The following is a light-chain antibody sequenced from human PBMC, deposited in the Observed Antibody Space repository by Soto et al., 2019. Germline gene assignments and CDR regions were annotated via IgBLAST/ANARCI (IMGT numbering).Light chain of an antibody. Sequence: QSALTQPASVSGSPGQSITISCTGTSSDVGAYNYVSWYQQHPGKAPKLIIYEVSNRPSGVSDRFSGSRSGNTASLTISGLQAEDESDYYCSSYTRIRPWGLGGGTKLTVL. V-gene: IGLV2-14*01. CDR3: SSYTRIRPWG. J-gene: IGLJ3*02. CDR2: EVS. CDR1: SSDVGAYNY.